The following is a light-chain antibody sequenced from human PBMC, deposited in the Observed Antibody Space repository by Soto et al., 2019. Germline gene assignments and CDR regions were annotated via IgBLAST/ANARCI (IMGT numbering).Light chain of an antibody. J-gene: IGKJ4*01. CDR3: LQDYDYPLT. CDR2: AAS. V-gene: IGKV1-6*01. Sequence: AIQMTQSPSSLSASVGDRVTISCRASQGIRNDLGWYQQKPGKAPKLLIYAASSLQSGVPSRFSGSGSGTDFTLTISSLPPEDFATYYCLQDYDYPLTFGGGTKVQI. CDR1: QGIRND.